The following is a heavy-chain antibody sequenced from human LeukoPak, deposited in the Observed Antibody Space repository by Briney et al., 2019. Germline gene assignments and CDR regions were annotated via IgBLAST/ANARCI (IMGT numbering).Heavy chain of an antibody. V-gene: IGHV3-15*01. J-gene: IGHJ4*02. CDR2: IKSKTDGGTT. D-gene: IGHD2-15*01. CDR3: TTDPDVVVVAATRFAY. Sequence: GGSLRLSCAASGFTFSDHYIDWVRQAPGKGLEWVGRIKSKTDGGTTDYAAPVKGRFTISRDDSKNTLYLQMNSLKTEDTAVYYCTTDPDVVVVAATRFAYWGQGTLVTVSS. CDR1: GFTFSDHY.